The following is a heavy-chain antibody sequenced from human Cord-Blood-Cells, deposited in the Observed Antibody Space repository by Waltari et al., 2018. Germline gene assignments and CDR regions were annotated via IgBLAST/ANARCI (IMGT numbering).Heavy chain of an antibody. V-gene: IGHV3-74*01. Sequence: EVQLVESGGGLVQPGGSLRLSCAASGFTFSSYWMHWVRQAPGKGQVLGSRINSGGSSTSYADSVKGRFTICRDNAKYTLYLQMNSLRAEDTAVYYCARSIAARPDYFDYWGQGTLVTVSS. CDR1: GFTFSSYW. CDR2: INSGGSST. CDR3: ARSIAARPDYFDY. D-gene: IGHD6-6*01. J-gene: IGHJ4*02.